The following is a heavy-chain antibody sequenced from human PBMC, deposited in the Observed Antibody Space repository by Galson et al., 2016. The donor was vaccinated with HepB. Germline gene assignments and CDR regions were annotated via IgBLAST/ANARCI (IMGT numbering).Heavy chain of an antibody. J-gene: IGHJ6*03. D-gene: IGHD3-3*01. Sequence: SVKVSCKASGYTFTYYSIHWVRQAPGQGLEWMGISNPRDGSTTYAQKFQGRFTVASDTPTRTLYMELSSLSSEDTAVYHCARDSRGGVVMLLDHYYMDVWGEGTTVTVSS. CDR2: SNPRDGST. CDR3: ARDSRGGVVMLLDHYYMDV. V-gene: IGHV1-46*01. CDR1: GYTFTYYS.